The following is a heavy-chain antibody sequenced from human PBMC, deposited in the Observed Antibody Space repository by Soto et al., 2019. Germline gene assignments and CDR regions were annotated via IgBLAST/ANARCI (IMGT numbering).Heavy chain of an antibody. J-gene: IGHJ4*02. V-gene: IGHV3-48*01. CDR2: ISSSSSTI. Sequence: EVQLVESGGGLVQPGGSLRLSCAASGFTFSSYSMNWVRQAPGKGLEWVSYISSSSSTIYYADSVKGRFTISRDNAKNSVYLQMNSLRAEDTAVYYCGTEGGTRTDYWGQGTLVTVSS. CDR1: GFTFSSYS. D-gene: IGHD1-7*01. CDR3: GTEGGTRTDY.